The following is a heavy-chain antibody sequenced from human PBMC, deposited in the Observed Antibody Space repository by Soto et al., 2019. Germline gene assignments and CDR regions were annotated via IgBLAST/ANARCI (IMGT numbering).Heavy chain of an antibody. CDR3: ARDQSRPYYYDSSAQPPMDY. D-gene: IGHD3-22*01. Sequence: PGGSLRLSCAASGFTFSSYGMHWVRQAPGKGLEWVAVISYDGSNKYYADSVKGRFTISRDNSKNTLYLQMNSLRAEDTAVYYWARDQSRPYYYDSSAQPPMDYGGQGTLVTVSS. V-gene: IGHV3-30*03. J-gene: IGHJ4*02. CDR2: ISYDGSNK. CDR1: GFTFSSYG.